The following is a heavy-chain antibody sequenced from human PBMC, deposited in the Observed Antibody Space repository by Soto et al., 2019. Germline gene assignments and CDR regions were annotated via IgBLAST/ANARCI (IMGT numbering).Heavy chain of an antibody. CDR1: GFTFSSYG. CDR3: AKDGRDGYNFSYYYYGMDV. CDR2: ISHDGSNK. Sequence: GGSLRLSCAASGFTFSSYGMHWVRQAPGKGLEWVAVISHDGSNKYYADSVKGRFTISRDNSKNTLYLQMNSLRAEDTAVYYCAKDGRDGYNFSYYYYGMDVWGQGTTVTVSS. V-gene: IGHV3-30*18. J-gene: IGHJ6*02. D-gene: IGHD5-12*01.